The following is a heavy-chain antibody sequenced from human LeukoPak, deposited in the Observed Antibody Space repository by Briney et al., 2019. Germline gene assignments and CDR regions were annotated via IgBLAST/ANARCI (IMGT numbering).Heavy chain of an antibody. V-gene: IGHV3-7*01. D-gene: IGHD3-22*01. CDR3: ARVQNYYDSSGYYQDFDAFDI. CDR1: GFTFSSYW. Sequence: PGGSLTLSCAASGFTFSSYWMSWVRQAPGKGLEWVANIKQDGSEKYYVDSVKGRFTISRDNAKNSLYLQMNSLRAEDTAVYYCARVQNYYDSSGYYQDFDAFDIWGQGTMVTVSS. J-gene: IGHJ3*02. CDR2: IKQDGSEK.